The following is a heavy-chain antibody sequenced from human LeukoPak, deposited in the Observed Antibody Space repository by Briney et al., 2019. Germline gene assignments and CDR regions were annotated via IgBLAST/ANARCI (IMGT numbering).Heavy chain of an antibody. CDR2: IYNSGST. J-gene: IGHJ3*02. V-gene: IGHV4-59*01. Sequence: SETLSLTCTVSGGSISSDHWSWIRQPPGKGLEWIGYIYNSGSTNYNPSLKSRVTISVDKSKNQFSLKLSSVTAADTAVYYCARCRSYDSSGYCDAVDIWGQGTMVTVSS. CDR3: ARCRSYDSSGYCDAVDI. D-gene: IGHD3-22*01. CDR1: GGSISSDH.